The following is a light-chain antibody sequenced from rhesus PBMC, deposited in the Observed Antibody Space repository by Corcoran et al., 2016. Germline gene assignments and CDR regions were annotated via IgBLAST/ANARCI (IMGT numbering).Light chain of an antibody. CDR1: QGITND. V-gene: IGKV1-21*01. CDR3: QHYYSTPWT. CDR2: EAS. Sequence: DIQMTQSPSSLSASVGDRVTITCRASQGITNDLAWYQQKPGETPKLLFYEASSLQSGIPSRFSGSGSGTDFTLTLSSLQSEDFATYYFQHYYSTPWTFGQGTKVEIK. J-gene: IGKJ1*01.